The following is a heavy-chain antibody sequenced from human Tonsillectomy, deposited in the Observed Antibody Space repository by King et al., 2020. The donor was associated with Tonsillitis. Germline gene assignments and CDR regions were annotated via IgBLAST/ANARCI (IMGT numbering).Heavy chain of an antibody. CDR2: ISWDDDK. CDR1: GFSLSSSGVG. CDR3: AQRRTGYCDY. Sequence: LTLKESGPTLVKPTQTLTLTCTFSGFSLSSSGVGVCWIRQPPGKTLEWLALISWDDDKRYSPFLKSRPTITKDTSKNQVVLTMTNMDPVDTGTYYCAQRRTGYCDYWGQGTRVTVSS. J-gene: IGHJ4*02. V-gene: IGHV2-5*02.